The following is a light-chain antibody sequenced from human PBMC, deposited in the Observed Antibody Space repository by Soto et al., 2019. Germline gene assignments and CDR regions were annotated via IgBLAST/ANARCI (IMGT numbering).Light chain of an antibody. CDR3: QKYNSAPPT. CDR2: AAS. J-gene: IGKJ4*01. Sequence: DIQMTQSPSSLSASVRDRVTITCRASQGISNFLAWYQQKPGKVPKLLIHAASTLQSGVPSRFSGSGSSTDFILAISSLQPEDVATYYCQKYNSAPPTFGGGTKVESK. V-gene: IGKV1-27*01. CDR1: QGISNF.